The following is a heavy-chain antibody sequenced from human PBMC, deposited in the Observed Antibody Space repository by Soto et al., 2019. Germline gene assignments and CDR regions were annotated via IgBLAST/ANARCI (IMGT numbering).Heavy chain of an antibody. CDR3: ARGTFYYDSHAYSGY. V-gene: IGHV3-30-3*01. Sequence: PGGSLRLSCAASGFTFSSYAMHWVRQAPGKGLEWVAVISYDGSNKYYADSVKGRFTISRDNSKNTLYLQMNSLRAEDTAVYYCARGTFYYDSHAYSGYWGQGTVVTVSS. CDR1: GFTFSSYA. J-gene: IGHJ4*02. D-gene: IGHD3-22*01. CDR2: ISYDGSNK.